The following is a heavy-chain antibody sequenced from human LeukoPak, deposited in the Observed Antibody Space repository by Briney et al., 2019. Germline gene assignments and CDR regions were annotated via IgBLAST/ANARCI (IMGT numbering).Heavy chain of an antibody. V-gene: IGHV3-15*01. Sequence: GGSLRLSCAASGFTFSSYWMSWVRQAPGKGLEWVGRIKSKTDGGTTDYAAPVKGRFTISRDDSKNTLYLQMNSLKTEDTAVYYCTTDAYCGGDCYSGDAFDIWGQGTMVTVSS. J-gene: IGHJ3*02. D-gene: IGHD2-21*02. CDR1: GFTFSSYW. CDR3: TTDAYCGGDCYSGDAFDI. CDR2: IKSKTDGGTT.